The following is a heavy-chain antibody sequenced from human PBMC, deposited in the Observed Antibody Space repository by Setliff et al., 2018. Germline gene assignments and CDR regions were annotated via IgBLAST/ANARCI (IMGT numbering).Heavy chain of an antibody. Sequence: GGSLRLSCAASGFTFSSYSMNWVRQAPGKGLEWVSSISSSSSYIYYADSVKGRFTISRDNAKNSLYLQMNSLRAEDTAVYYCAREPRVAVVIRFDAFDIWGQGTMVTVSS. CDR3: AREPRVAVVIRFDAFDI. CDR1: GFTFSSYS. V-gene: IGHV3-21*01. J-gene: IGHJ3*02. D-gene: IGHD2-21*01. CDR2: ISSSSSYI.